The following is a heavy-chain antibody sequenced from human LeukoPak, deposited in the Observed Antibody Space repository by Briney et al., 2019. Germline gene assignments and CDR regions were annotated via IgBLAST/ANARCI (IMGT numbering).Heavy chain of an antibody. Sequence: PGGSLRLSCAASGFTFSTYWMSWVRQAPGKGLEWVANINQDGSQKRYVDSVQGRFTISRDNTKNSLFLQMNSLRAEDTAVYYCARLKDDVTKLDYWGQETLVTVSS. CDR2: INQDGSQK. CDR3: ARLKDDVTKLDY. D-gene: IGHD2-8*01. J-gene: IGHJ4*02. CDR1: GFTFSTYW. V-gene: IGHV3-7*01.